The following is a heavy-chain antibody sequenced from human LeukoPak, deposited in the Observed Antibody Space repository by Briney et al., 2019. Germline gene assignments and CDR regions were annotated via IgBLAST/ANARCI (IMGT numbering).Heavy chain of an antibody. CDR3: ARRYSSSWYGYYFDY. CDR2: IYPGDSDT. V-gene: IGHV5-51*03. Sequence: PGESLKISCKGSGYSFTSYWIGWVRQMPGKGLEWMGIIYPGDSDTRYSPSFQGQVTISADQSISTAYLQWSRLKASDTAMYYCARRYSSSWYGYYFDYWGQGTLVTVSS. D-gene: IGHD6-13*01. J-gene: IGHJ4*02. CDR1: GYSFTSYW.